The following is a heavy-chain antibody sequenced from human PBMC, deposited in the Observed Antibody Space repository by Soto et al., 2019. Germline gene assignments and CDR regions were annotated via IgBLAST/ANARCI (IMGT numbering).Heavy chain of an antibody. Sequence: SVKVSCKASGFTFTSSAVQWVRQARGQRLEWIGWIVVGSGNTNYAQKFQERVTITRDMSTSTAYMELSSLRSEDTAVYYCAAVLPGSYSGSRNWFDPWRQGTLVTVSS. D-gene: IGHD1-26*01. V-gene: IGHV1-58*01. CDR3: AAVLPGSYSGSRNWFDP. CDR2: IVVGSGNT. CDR1: GFTFTSSA. J-gene: IGHJ5*02.